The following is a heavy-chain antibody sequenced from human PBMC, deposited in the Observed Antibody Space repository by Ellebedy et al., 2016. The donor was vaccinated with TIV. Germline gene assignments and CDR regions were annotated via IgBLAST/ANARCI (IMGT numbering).Heavy chain of an antibody. CDR2: ISANGGTT. Sequence: PGGSLTLSCAVSAFTFSTYPINWVRQAPGKGLEGVSIISANGGTTYYADSVKGRFTISRDNSKNTLFLQMSSLRAEDTAVYFCARRSTDFAFDSWGQGTLVTVSS. CDR3: ARRSTDFAFDS. D-gene: IGHD3/OR15-3a*01. V-gene: IGHV3-23*01. CDR1: AFTFSTYP. J-gene: IGHJ4*02.